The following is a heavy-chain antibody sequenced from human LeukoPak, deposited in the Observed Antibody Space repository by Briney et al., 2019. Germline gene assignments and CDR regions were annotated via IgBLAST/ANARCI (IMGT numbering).Heavy chain of an antibody. CDR1: GGSISSYH. D-gene: IGHD6-13*01. Sequence: SETLSLTCTVSGGSISSYHWSWIRQPAGKGLEWLGRIYTSGSTNYNPSLKSRVTMSVDTSKNQFSLKLSSVTAADTAVYYCARDLGYSSSWRSRYGMDVWGQGTTVTVSS. CDR3: ARDLGYSSSWRSRYGMDV. J-gene: IGHJ6*02. V-gene: IGHV4-4*07. CDR2: IYTSGST.